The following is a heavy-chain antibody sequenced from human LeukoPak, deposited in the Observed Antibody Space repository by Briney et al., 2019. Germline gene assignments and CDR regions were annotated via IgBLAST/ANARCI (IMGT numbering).Heavy chain of an antibody. D-gene: IGHD1-26*01. CDR2: ISSNSYYI. CDR1: GFSFGAYI. J-gene: IGHJ3*01. V-gene: IGHV3-21*01. Sequence: GGSLRLSCAASGFSFGAYIMNWVRQAPGKGLEWVSSISSNSYYIYYAGSVRGRFTISRDNAKNSLFLQMNSLRAEDTAVYYCARWLVGALKPGAFDLWGQGTRVTVSS. CDR3: ARWLVGALKPGAFDL.